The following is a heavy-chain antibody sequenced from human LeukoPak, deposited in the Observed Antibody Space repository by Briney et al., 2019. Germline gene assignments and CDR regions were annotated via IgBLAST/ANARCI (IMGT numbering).Heavy chain of an antibody. D-gene: IGHD3-16*01. CDR2: ISALNGNA. V-gene: IGHV1-18*01. CDR1: GYTFTDYG. Sequence: ASVKVSCKASGYTFTDYGFTWVRQAPGQGLEWMGWISALNGNANYAHKFRGRVTLTRDTTTGTAYMELRSLKSDDTAVYYCARDEQYQLMILDFWGQGTLITVSS. CDR3: ARDEQYQLMILDF. J-gene: IGHJ4*02.